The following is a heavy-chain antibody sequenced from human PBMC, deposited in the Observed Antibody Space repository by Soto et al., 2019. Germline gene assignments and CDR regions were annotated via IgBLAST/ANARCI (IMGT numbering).Heavy chain of an antibody. V-gene: IGHV3-9*01. CDR3: AKDNGGYYDSSGNFEY. CDR2: ISWNGATM. Sequence: GGSLRLSCVASGFTFDDYAMHWVRQVPGKGLEWVSGISWNGATMGYGDSVKGRFTISRDNTKNSLYLQMNSLRPEDTAFYYCAKDNGGYYDSSGNFEYWGQGTRVTVSS. J-gene: IGHJ4*02. CDR1: GFTFDDYA. D-gene: IGHD3-22*01.